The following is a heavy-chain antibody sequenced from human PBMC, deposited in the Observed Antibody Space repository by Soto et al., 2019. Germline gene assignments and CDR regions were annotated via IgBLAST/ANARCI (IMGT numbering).Heavy chain of an antibody. CDR1: GFTLGKYT. CDR3: ARDREPDGIWTFDS. Sequence: GGSLRLCCAACGFTLGKYTMGWVRQAPGKGLEWVAESYSTGGTEYADSVKGRFTISRDNSKNTLFLQMNSLGVEDTALYYCARDREPDGIWTFDSWGQGTLVTVSS. CDR2: SYSTGGT. D-gene: IGHD3-9*01. J-gene: IGHJ4*02. V-gene: IGHV3-53*01.